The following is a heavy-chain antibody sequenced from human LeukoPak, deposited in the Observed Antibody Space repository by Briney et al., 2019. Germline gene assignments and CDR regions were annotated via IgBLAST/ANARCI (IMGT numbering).Heavy chain of an antibody. CDR1: GGTFSSYA. Sequence: ASVKVSCKASGGTFSSYAISWVRQAPGQGLEWMGGIIPIFGTANYAQKFQGRVTITADESTSTAYMELSSLRSEDTAVYYCARPGGPTLRGFGHYYYMDVWGKGTTVTVSS. CDR3: ARPGGPTLRGFGHYYYMDV. V-gene: IGHV1-69*13. CDR2: IIPIFGTA. J-gene: IGHJ6*03. D-gene: IGHD3-22*01.